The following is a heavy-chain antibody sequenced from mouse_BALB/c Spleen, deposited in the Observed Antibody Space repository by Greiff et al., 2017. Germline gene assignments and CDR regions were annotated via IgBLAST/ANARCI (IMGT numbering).Heavy chain of an antibody. D-gene: IGHD3-3*01. V-gene: IGHV5-4*02. Sequence: EVQLVESGGGLVKPGGSLKLSCAASGFTFSDYYMYWVRQTPEKRLEWVATISDGGSYTYYPDSVKGRFTISRDNAKNNLYLQMSSLKSEDTAMYYCARGGGRGAMDYWGQGTSVTVSS. CDR1: GFTFSDYY. CDR2: ISDGGSYT. CDR3: ARGGGRGAMDY. J-gene: IGHJ4*01.